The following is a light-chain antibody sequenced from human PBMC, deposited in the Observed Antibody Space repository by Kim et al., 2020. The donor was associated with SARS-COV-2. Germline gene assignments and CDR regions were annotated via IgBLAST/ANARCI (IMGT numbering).Light chain of an antibody. CDR2: DVS. Sequence: QSITISGTGTSSDGGGYNYVSWYQQHPGKDPKLIIFDVSNRPSGVSNRCSGSKSGNTASLTISGLQAEDEADYYCSSYTSSTTLDLFGGGTQLTVL. CDR1: SSDGGGYNY. J-gene: IGLJ2*01. V-gene: IGLV2-14*03. CDR3: SSYTSSTTLDL.